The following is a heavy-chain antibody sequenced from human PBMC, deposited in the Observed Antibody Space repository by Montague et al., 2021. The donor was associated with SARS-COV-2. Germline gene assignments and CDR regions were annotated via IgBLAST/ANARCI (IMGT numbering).Heavy chain of an antibody. D-gene: IGHD3-9*01. V-gene: IGHV3-66*01. CDR3: ARDRHWTNTYYDILTGYQYYYYGMDV. Sequence: SLRLSCAASGFTVSSNYMGWVRQAPGKGLEWVSVIYSGGSTYYADSVKGRFTISRDNSKNTLYLQMNSLRAEDTAVYYCARDRHWTNTYYDILTGYQYYYYGMDVWGQGTTVTVSS. CDR1: GFTVSSNY. J-gene: IGHJ6*02. CDR2: IYSGGST.